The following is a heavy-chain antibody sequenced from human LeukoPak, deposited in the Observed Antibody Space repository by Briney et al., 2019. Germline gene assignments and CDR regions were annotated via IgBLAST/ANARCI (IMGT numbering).Heavy chain of an antibody. V-gene: IGHV3-53*01. D-gene: IGHD6-13*01. CDR1: GFTVSSNY. Sequence: GGSLRLSCAASGFTVSSNYMSWVRQAPGKGPEWVSVIYSDGSTYYADSVKGRFTISRDTSKNTLYLQMNSLRAEDTAVYYCAKEAAFGYSSSWYYFDYWGQGTLVTVSS. CDR2: IYSDGST. J-gene: IGHJ4*02. CDR3: AKEAAFGYSSSWYYFDY.